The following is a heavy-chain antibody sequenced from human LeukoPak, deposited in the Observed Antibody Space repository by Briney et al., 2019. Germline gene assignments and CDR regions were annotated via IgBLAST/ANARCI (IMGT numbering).Heavy chain of an antibody. CDR3: ARVRYCSGGSCPLPDY. J-gene: IGHJ4*02. CDR1: GYTFTSYA. V-gene: IGHV1-3*01. D-gene: IGHD2-15*01. CDR2: IIAGIGKT. Sequence: ASVKDSCKASGYTFTSYAMYWGRQTPGQRLEWMGCIIAGIGKTKYSQKFQGRVTITRDTSASTAYMELSSLRSEDTAVYYCARVRYCSGGSCPLPDYWGQGTLVTVSS.